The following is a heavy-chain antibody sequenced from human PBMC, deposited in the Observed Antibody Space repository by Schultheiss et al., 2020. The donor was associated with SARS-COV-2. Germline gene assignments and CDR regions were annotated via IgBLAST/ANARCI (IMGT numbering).Heavy chain of an antibody. V-gene: IGHV3-48*03. CDR3: VRDLDPPEGGGVIVAFDS. J-gene: IGHJ3*02. D-gene: IGHD2-15*01. CDR1: GFTFSSYE. CDR2: ISSSGSTI. Sequence: GGSLRLSCAASGFTFSSYEMNWVRQAPGKGLEWVSYISSSGSTIYYADSVKGRFTVSRDNARNALFLQMNSLRVEDTAVYYCVRDLDPPEGGGVIVAFDSWGQGTMVTVSS.